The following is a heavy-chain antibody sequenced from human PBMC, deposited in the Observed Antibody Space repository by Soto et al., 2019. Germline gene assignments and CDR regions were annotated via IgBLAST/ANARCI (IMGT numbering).Heavy chain of an antibody. CDR1: GFTFSSYA. J-gene: IGHJ6*02. CDR2: ISGSGGST. V-gene: IGHV3-23*01. D-gene: IGHD2-2*01. Sequence: PGGSLRLSCAASGFTFSSYAMSWVRQAPGKGLQWVSAISGSGGSTYYADSVKGRLTISRDNSKKTLYLQRKSRRAEDTGVYYCAKDIGYIVVIPASISAYYALHVWGQGTTVTVAS. CDR3: AKDIGYIVVIPASISAYYALHV.